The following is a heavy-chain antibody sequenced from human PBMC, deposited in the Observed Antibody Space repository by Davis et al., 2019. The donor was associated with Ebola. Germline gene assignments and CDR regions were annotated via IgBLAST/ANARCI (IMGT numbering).Heavy chain of an antibody. Sequence: GGSLRLSCAASGFSVSANYMIWVRQAPGKGLEWVSLMYAVGNTFYADSVKGRFTISRDNSKNTIYLQMNSLRAEDTAVYYCARDPSGGSGWSMGYYGMDVWGKGTTVTVSS. CDR3: ARDPSGGSGWSMGYYGMDV. D-gene: IGHD6-19*01. CDR2: MYAVGNT. CDR1: GFSVSANY. J-gene: IGHJ6*04. V-gene: IGHV3-53*01.